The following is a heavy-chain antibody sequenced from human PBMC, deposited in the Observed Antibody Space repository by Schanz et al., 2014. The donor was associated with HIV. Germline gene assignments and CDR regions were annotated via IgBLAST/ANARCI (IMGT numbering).Heavy chain of an antibody. J-gene: IGHJ4*02. V-gene: IGHV3-30*18. Sequence: VQLVESGGGVAQPGRSLRLSCAASGFTFSTYGMYWVRQAPGKGLEWVAVISHDGSKKYYADSVKGRFTISRDNSKNTLYLQMNSLRAEDTAVYYCAKGWRGYSISSLVDYWGQGTLVTVSS. CDR3: AKGWRGYSISSLVDY. D-gene: IGHD6-6*01. CDR2: ISHDGSKK. CDR1: GFTFSTYG.